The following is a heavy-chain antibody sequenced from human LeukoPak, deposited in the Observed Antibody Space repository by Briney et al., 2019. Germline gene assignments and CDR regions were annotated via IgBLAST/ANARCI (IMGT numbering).Heavy chain of an antibody. Sequence: GGSLRLSCAASEFTFSRYSMHWVRQAPGKGLEWVSSISSTSSYIYYADSVKGRFTISRDNAKNSVYLQMNSLRAEDTAVYYCARDPERWDYVWGSYRSDKYYFDYWGQGTLVTVSS. D-gene: IGHD3-16*02. CDR2: ISSTSSYI. V-gene: IGHV3-21*01. CDR1: EFTFSRYS. J-gene: IGHJ4*02. CDR3: ARDPERWDYVWGSYRSDKYYFDY.